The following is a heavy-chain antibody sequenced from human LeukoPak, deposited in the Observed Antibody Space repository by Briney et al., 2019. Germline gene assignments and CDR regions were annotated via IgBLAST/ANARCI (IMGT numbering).Heavy chain of an antibody. Sequence: GGSLRLSCAASGFTFSSYSMNWVRQAPGKGLEWVSYISSSSSTIYYADSVKGRFTISRDNAKNSLYLQMNSLRAEDTAVYYCARYPTYCSGGSCYPRASDYWGQGTLVTVSS. J-gene: IGHJ4*02. CDR1: GFTFSSYS. V-gene: IGHV3-48*01. CDR3: ARYPTYCSGGSCYPRASDY. D-gene: IGHD2-15*01. CDR2: ISSSSSTI.